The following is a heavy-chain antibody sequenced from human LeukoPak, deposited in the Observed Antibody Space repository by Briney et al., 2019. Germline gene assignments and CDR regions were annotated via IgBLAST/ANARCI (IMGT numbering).Heavy chain of an antibody. CDR3: ASGRGIAVAGYYYYYGMDV. CDR2: IIPILGIA. J-gene: IGHJ6*02. V-gene: IGHV1-69*04. D-gene: IGHD6-19*01. Sequence: ASVKVSCKASGGTFSSYAISWVRQAPGQGLEWTGRIIPILGIANYAQKFQGRVTITADKSTSTAYMELSSLRSEDTAVYYCASGRGIAVAGYYYYYGMDVWGQGTTVTVSS. CDR1: GGTFSSYA.